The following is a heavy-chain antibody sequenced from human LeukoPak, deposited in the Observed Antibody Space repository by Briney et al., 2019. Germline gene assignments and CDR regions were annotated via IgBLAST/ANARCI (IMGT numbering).Heavy chain of an antibody. CDR2: IATSSDYI. Sequence: GGSLRLSCAASGFTFSTYSMNWVRQAPGKGLEWVSSIATSSDYIYYAGSLKGRFTISRDNAKNSLYLHMNSLRPDDTAVYYCARGRSIAILRGVAISDGFDIWGQGTKVTVS. CDR1: GFTFSTYS. V-gene: IGHV3-21*06. D-gene: IGHD3-10*01. J-gene: IGHJ3*02. CDR3: ARGRSIAILRGVAISDGFDI.